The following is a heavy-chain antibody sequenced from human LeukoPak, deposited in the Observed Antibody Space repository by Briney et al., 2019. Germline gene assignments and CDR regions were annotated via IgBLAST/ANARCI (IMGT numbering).Heavy chain of an antibody. CDR3: AKPGRYDSNAYWTN. CDR2: INDNGAGT. Sequence: GGSLRLSCAASGFTFSSYAMSWVRQAPGKGLKWVSTINDNGAGTYYADSVKGRFTISRDNSYNTVSLQMNSLRDEDTGVYYCAKPGRYDSNAYWTNWGQGTLVTVSS. J-gene: IGHJ1*01. CDR1: GFTFSSYA. D-gene: IGHD3-22*01. V-gene: IGHV3-23*01.